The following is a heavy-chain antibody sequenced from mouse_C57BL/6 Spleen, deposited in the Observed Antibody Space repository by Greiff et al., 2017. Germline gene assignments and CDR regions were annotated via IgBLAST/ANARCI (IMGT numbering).Heavy chain of an antibody. V-gene: IGHV3-6*01. Sequence: DVQLQESGPGLVTPSQSLSLTCSVTGYSITSGYYWNWLRQFPGNKLEWMGYISYDGSNNYNPSLKNRISITRDTSKNQFFLKLNSVTTEDTATYYCARDYGSSYWYFDVWGTGTTVTVSS. CDR2: ISYDGSN. CDR3: ARDYGSSYWYFDV. CDR1: GYSITSGYY. J-gene: IGHJ1*03. D-gene: IGHD1-1*01.